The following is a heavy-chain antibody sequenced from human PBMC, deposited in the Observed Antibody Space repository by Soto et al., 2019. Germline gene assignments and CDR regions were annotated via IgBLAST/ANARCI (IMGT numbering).Heavy chain of an antibody. Sequence: GGSLRLSCVVSGFSFSSVWMTWVRQAPGKGLECVANIKYDGSEEYYVDSVKGRFTISRDNAKNSLYLQMNSLRDEDSAVYYCVTDLNWQGHWGQGTLVTSPQ. CDR2: IKYDGSEE. CDR3: VTDLNWQGH. V-gene: IGHV3-7*01. CDR1: GFSFSSVW. J-gene: IGHJ4*02.